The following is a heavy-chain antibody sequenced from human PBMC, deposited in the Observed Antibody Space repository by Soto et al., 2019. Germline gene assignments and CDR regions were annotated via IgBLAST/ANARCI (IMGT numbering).Heavy chain of an antibody. Sequence: QVQLVESGGGVVQPGRSLRLSCAASGFTFSSYAMHWVRQAPGKGLEWVAVISYDGSNKYYADSVKGRFTISRDNSKNTRYLQMNSLRAEDTAVYYCARDTYSRGDWYFDLWGRGTLVTVSS. CDR3: ARDTYSRGDWYFDL. CDR2: ISYDGSNK. CDR1: GFTFSSYA. J-gene: IGHJ2*01. V-gene: IGHV3-30-3*01. D-gene: IGHD6-13*01.